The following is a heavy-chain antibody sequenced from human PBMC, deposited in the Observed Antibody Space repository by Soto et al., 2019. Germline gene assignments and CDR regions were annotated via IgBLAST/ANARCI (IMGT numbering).Heavy chain of an antibody. J-gene: IGHJ4*02. CDR3: ARQFTAGDYQY. CDR2: IIPMFGTT. Sequence: QVQLVQSGAEVKKPGSSVKVSCKASGGTFTTYPINWVRQAPGQGLEWLGGIIPMFGTTNYAQKFQGRVTITADEATSTAYMELSSLSSEATAMYYCARQFTAGDYQYWGQGTLVSVSS. V-gene: IGHV1-69*01. D-gene: IGHD4-17*01. CDR1: GGTFTTYP.